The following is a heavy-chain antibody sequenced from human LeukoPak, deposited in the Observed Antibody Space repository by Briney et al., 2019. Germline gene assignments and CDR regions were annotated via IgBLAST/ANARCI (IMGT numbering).Heavy chain of an antibody. Sequence: SETLSLTCTVSGGSISSSSYYWGWIRQPPGKGLEWIGSIYYSGSTYYNPSLKSRVIISVDTSKNQFSLKLSSVTAADTAVYYCARQGLYGYWGQGTLVTVSP. CDR1: GGSISSSSYY. J-gene: IGHJ4*02. D-gene: IGHD3-10*01. V-gene: IGHV4-39*01. CDR3: ARQGLYGY. CDR2: IYYSGST.